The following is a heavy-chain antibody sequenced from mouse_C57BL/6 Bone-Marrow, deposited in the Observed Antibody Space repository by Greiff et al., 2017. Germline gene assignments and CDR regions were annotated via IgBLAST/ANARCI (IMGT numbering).Heavy chain of an antibody. CDR3: ARSKNWDAWFAY. D-gene: IGHD4-1*01. V-gene: IGHV1-54*01. CDR1: GYAFTNYL. Sequence: QVHVQQSGAELVRPGTSVKVSCKASGYAFTNYLIEWVKQRPGQGLEWIGVINPGSGGTNYNEKFKGKATLTADKSSSTAYMQLSSLTSEDSAVYVCARSKNWDAWFAYWGQGTLVTVSA. CDR2: INPGSGGT. J-gene: IGHJ3*01.